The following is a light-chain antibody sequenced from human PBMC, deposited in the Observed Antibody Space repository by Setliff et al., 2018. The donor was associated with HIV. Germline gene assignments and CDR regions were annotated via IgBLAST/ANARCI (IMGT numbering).Light chain of an antibody. CDR2: EVS. Sequence: QSALTQPASVSGSPGQSITISCTGTSSDVGGYDYVSWYQQHPGKAPKLMIYEVSNRPSGVSNRFSGSKSGNTASLTISGLQAEDEADYYCSPYTSSFTRVFGTGTKVTVL. V-gene: IGLV2-14*01. CDR1: SSDVGGYDY. CDR3: SPYTSSFTRV. J-gene: IGLJ1*01.